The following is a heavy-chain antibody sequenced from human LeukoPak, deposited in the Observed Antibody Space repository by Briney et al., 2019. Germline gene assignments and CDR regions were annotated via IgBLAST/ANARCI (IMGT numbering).Heavy chain of an antibody. V-gene: IGHV1-18*01. Sequence: GASVKVSCKASTYISSDFGISWVRLAPGGGLEWMGWVSRVNGQTNYGHKFYGRFTMTMETSTNTASMELGGLRSDDTAIYYCARVYLYTTGWSAAYYYFMDVWGKGTTVIVSS. CDR3: ARVYLYTTGWSAAYYYFMDV. CDR2: VSRVNGQT. D-gene: IGHD3-16*02. J-gene: IGHJ6*03. CDR1: TYISSDFG.